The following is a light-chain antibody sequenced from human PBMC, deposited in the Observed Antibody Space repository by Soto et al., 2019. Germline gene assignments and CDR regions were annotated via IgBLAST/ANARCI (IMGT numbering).Light chain of an antibody. CDR2: NSN. V-gene: IGLV1-44*01. Sequence: QSVLTQPPSASGTPGQRVTISCSGSSSNIGSNTVSWYRQLPGTDPKLLIYNSNQRPSGVPDRFSGSKSGTSASLAISGLESEDEADYYCAAWDDSLNGWVFGGGTKLTVL. CDR1: SSNIGSNT. J-gene: IGLJ3*02. CDR3: AAWDDSLNGWV.